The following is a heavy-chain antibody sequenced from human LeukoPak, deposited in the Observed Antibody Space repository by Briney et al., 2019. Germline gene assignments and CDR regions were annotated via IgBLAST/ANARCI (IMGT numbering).Heavy chain of an antibody. V-gene: IGHV4-4*07. CDR3: ARGRYFDY. J-gene: IGHJ4*02. CDR2: IYNTGST. CDR1: GGSISDYY. Sequence: PSETLSLTCTVSGGSISDYYWNWIRQPAGKGLEWIGRIYNTGSTSYNPSLKSRVTMSVDTSKNQFSLKLNSVTAADTAVYYCARGRYFDYWGQGILVTVSS.